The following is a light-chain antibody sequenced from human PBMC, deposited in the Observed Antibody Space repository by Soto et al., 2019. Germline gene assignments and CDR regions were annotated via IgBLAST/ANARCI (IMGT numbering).Light chain of an antibody. Sequence: EVVMTQSPATLSVSLGESATLSCRASRTVSRNVAWYQQGPGQAPRLLFYDASTRATGTPDRFSATGSGTEFTLTISSLQSEDFALYCCHQYNNWPLTFGGGTRWISN. J-gene: IGKJ4*01. CDR1: RTVSRN. V-gene: IGKV3-15*01. CDR2: DAS. CDR3: HQYNNWPLT.